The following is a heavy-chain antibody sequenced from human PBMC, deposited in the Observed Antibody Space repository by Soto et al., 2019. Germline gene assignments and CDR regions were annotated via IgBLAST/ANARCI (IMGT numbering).Heavy chain of an antibody. CDR2: INHSGST. D-gene: IGHD3-3*01. CDR1: GGSFSGYY. V-gene: IGHV4-34*01. Sequence: SLTLSLTCAVYGGSFSGYYWSWIRQPPGKGLEWIGEINHSGSTNYNPSLKSRVTISVDTSKNQFSLKLSSVTAADTAVYYCATYTITIFGVVGYWGQGTLVTVSS. J-gene: IGHJ4*02. CDR3: ATYTITIFGVVGY.